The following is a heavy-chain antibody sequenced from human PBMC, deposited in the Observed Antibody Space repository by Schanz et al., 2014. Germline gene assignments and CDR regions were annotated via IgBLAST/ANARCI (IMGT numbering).Heavy chain of an antibody. D-gene: IGHD3-3*01. V-gene: IGHV1-46*04. CDR3: ARGNTIFGVVILGWLDP. CDR2: INPSGGST. J-gene: IGHJ5*02. CDR1: GYTFTSYY. Sequence: QVQLVQSGAEVKKPGASVKVSCKASGYTFTSYYMHWVRQAPGQGLEWMGIINPSGGSTSYAQKLQGRVTITADKSTSTVYMELSSLRSEDTAIYYCARGNTIFGVVILGWLDPWGQGTLVTVSS.